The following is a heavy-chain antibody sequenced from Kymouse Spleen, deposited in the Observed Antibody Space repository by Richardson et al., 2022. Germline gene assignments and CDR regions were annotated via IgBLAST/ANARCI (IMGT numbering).Heavy chain of an antibody. D-gene: IGHD3-10*01. CDR3: ARSITMVRGVPFDY. CDR1: GFTFSSYS. CDR2: ISSSSSTI. V-gene: IGHV3-48*02. Sequence: EVQLVESGGGLVQPGGSLRLSCAASGFTFSSYSMNWVRQAPGKGLEWVSYISSSSSTIYYADSVKGRFTISRDNAKNSLYLQMNSLRDEDTAVYYCARSITMVRGVPFDYWGQGTLVTVSS. J-gene: IGHJ4*02.